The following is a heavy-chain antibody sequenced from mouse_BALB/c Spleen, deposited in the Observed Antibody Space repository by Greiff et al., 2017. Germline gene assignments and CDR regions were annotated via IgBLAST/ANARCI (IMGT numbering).Heavy chain of an antibody. CDR3: ARAYGSSYDAMDY. CDR1: GYTFTSYW. D-gene: IGHD1-1*01. V-gene: IGHV1S81*02. J-gene: IGHJ4*01. CDR2: INPSNGRT. Sequence: VQLQQPGAELVKPGASVKLSCKASGYTFTSYWMHWVKQRPGQGLEWIGEINPSNGRTNYNEKFKSKATLTVDTSSSTAYMQLSSLTSEDSAVYYCARAYGSSYDAMDYWGQGTAVTVSS.